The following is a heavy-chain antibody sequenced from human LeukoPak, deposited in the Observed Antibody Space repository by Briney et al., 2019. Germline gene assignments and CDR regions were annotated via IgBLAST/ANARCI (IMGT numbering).Heavy chain of an antibody. V-gene: IGHV3-9*01. Sequence: GRSLRLSCAASGFTFDDYAMHWVRQAPGKGLEWVSGISCNSGSIGYADSVKGRFTISRDNAKNSLYLQMNSLRAEDTALYYCANVAAAGTRKNYFDYWGQGTLVTGSS. J-gene: IGHJ4*02. D-gene: IGHD6-13*01. CDR3: ANVAAAGTRKNYFDY. CDR2: ISCNSGSI. CDR1: GFTFDDYA.